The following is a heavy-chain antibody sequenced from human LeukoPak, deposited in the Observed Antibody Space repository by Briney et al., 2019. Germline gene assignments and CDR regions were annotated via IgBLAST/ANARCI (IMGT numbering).Heavy chain of an antibody. CDR3: ARVRGGDPEDAFDI. J-gene: IGHJ3*02. Sequence: SNPQSLTSAASGASISRDGYAWSWIRQPPGKGLEWIGYIYHSGSTYYNPSLKSRVTISVDRSKNQFSLKLSSVTAADTAVYYCARVRGGDPEDAFDIWGQGTMVTVSS. V-gene: IGHV4-30-2*01. CDR1: GASISRDGYA. D-gene: IGHD2-21*01. CDR2: IYHSGST.